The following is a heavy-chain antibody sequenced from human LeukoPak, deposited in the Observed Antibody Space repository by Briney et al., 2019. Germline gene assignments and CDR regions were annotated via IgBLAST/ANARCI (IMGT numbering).Heavy chain of an antibody. D-gene: IGHD3-10*01. J-gene: IGHJ4*02. CDR1: GFTFSSYE. Sequence: GGSLRLSCAASGFTFSSYEMNWVRQAPGKGLEWVSYISSSGSTIYYADSVKGRFTISRDNAKNSLYLQMNSLRAEDTAVYYCARADYYYGPGSWGQGTLVTVSS. V-gene: IGHV3-48*03. CDR3: ARADYYYGPGS. CDR2: ISSSGSTI.